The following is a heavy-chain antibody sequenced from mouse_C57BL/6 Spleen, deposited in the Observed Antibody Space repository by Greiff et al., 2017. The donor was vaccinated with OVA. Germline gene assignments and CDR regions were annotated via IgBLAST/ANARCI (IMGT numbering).Heavy chain of an antibody. Sequence: QVHVKQPGAELVKPGASVKLSCKASGYTFTSYWMHWVKQRPGQGLEWIGMIHPNSGSTNYNEKFKSKATLTVDKSSSTAYMQLSSLTSEDSAVYYCARDAYYYGNDYWGQGTTLTVSS. J-gene: IGHJ2*01. D-gene: IGHD1-1*01. CDR3: ARDAYYYGNDY. V-gene: IGHV1-64*01. CDR1: GYTFTSYW. CDR2: IHPNSGST.